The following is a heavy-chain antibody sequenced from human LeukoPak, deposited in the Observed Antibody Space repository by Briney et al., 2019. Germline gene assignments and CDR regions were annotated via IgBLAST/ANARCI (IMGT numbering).Heavy chain of an antibody. J-gene: IGHJ4*02. Sequence: ASVKVSCKASGYTFSNHGISWVRQAPGQGLGWMGWISTYKGNTNYAQKLQGRVTMTTDTSTSTAYMELRSLRSDDTAVYYCARALPYRGYFDYWGQGTLVTVSS. CDR1: GYTFSNHG. CDR2: ISTYKGNT. V-gene: IGHV1-18*01. CDR3: ARALPYRGYFDY. D-gene: IGHD5-12*01.